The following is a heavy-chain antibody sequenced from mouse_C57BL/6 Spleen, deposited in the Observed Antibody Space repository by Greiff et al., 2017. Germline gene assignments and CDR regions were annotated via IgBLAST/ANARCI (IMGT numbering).Heavy chain of an antibody. V-gene: IGHV1-15*01. CDR2: IDPETGGT. J-gene: IGHJ4*01. CDR3: TRCYGYYYAMDY. D-gene: IGHD1-1*01. Sequence: VKLMESGAELVRPGASVTLSCKASGYTFTDYEMHWVKQTPVHGLEWIGAIDPETGGTAYNQKFKGKAILTADKSSSTAYMELRSLTSEDSAVYYCTRCYGYYYAMDYWGQGTSVTVSS. CDR1: GYTFTDYE.